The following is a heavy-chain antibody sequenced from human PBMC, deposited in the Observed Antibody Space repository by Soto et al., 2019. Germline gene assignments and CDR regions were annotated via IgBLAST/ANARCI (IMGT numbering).Heavy chain of an antibody. J-gene: IGHJ4*02. CDR3: ARRYGVAYDF. D-gene: IGHD1-20*01. Sequence: QVQLQESGPGLVEPSETLSLTCTVSGGSISSYYWCWMRQPPGEGLEWIGHIYYSGSTNYNPSLKSRVTISVATSKNQFFLRLSSVTVAYTAVYYCARRYGVAYDFWGQGTLVTVSS. CDR2: IYYSGST. CDR1: GGSISSYY. V-gene: IGHV4-59*08.